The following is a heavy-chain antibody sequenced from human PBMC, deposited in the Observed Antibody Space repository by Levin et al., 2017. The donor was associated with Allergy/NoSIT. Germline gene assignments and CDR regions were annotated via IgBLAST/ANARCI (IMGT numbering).Heavy chain of an antibody. J-gene: IGHJ4*02. CDR2: LTWHLSPL. CDR1: GFTFGDYA. Sequence: SLRLSYAASGFTFGDYAMHWVRQAPGKGLEWVAVLTWHLSPLSSSSSFLSRFTISRDNAKNSLYLQMNSLGPEDTALYYCAKGLNWGSPNTFDYWGQGTLVTVSS. D-gene: IGHD7-27*01. CDR3: AKGLNWGSPNTFDY. V-gene: IGHV3-9*01.